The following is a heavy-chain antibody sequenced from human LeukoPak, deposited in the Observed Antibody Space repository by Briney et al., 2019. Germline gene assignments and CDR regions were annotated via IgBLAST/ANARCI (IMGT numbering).Heavy chain of an antibody. J-gene: IGHJ4*02. D-gene: IGHD3-3*01. CDR2: IRYDGSNK. Sequence: GGSMRLSCAASGFTFSSYAMSWVRQAPGKGLEWVAFIRYDGSNKYYADSVKGRFTISRDNSKNTLYLQMNSLRAEDTAVYYCAKAKAYYDFWSTPYWGQGTLVTVSS. V-gene: IGHV3-30*02. CDR1: GFTFSSYA. CDR3: AKAKAYYDFWSTPY.